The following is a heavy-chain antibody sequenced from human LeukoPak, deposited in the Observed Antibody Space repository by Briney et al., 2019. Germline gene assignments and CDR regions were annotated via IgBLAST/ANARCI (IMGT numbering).Heavy chain of an antibody. D-gene: IGHD1-26*01. CDR3: ARDLREHGVFDI. CDR1: GFTFSNYA. V-gene: IGHV3-23*01. J-gene: IGHJ3*02. Sequence: GGSLRLSCAASGFTFSNYAMSWVRQAPGKGLEWVSAISSGGGSTYYADSVKGRFTISRDNSKNTVYLQMNRLRAEDTAVYYCARDLREHGVFDIWGQGTMVTVSS. CDR2: ISSGGGST.